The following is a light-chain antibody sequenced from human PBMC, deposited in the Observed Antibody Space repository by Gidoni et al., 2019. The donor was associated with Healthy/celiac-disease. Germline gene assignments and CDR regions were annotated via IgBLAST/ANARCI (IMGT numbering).Light chain of an antibody. Sequence: IVLTQSPGTLSLSPVERATLSCSASQSVSSSYFAWYQQKPGQAPRLLIYGASSRATGIPDRFSGSGSGTDFTLTISRLEPEDFAVYYCQQDGSSPVTFGQGTKVEIK. J-gene: IGKJ1*01. V-gene: IGKV3-20*01. CDR2: GAS. CDR1: QSVSSSY. CDR3: QQDGSSPVT.